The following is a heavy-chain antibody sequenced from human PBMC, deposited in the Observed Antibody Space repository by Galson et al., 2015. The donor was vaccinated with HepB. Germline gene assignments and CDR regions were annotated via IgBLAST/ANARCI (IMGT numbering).Heavy chain of an antibody. J-gene: IGHJ4*02. Sequence: SLRLSCAASGFTFSSYGMHWVRQAPGKGLEWVAVISYDGSNKYYADSVKGRFTISRDNSKNTLYLQMNSLRAEDTAVYYCAREYDILTGYSETPSFDYWGQGTLVTVSS. V-gene: IGHV3-30*03. D-gene: IGHD3-9*01. CDR3: AREYDILTGYSETPSFDY. CDR2: ISYDGSNK. CDR1: GFTFSSYG.